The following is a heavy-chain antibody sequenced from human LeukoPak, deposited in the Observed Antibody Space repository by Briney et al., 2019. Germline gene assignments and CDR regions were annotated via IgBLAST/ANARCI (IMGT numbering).Heavy chain of an antibody. CDR2: INSDGSST. CDR3: ARDKGYAIDL. Sequence: GGSLRLSCAASGFTFSSYWIHWVRHAPGKGLVWVSRINSDGSSTTYADSVKGRSTISRDHAKNTLYWQMNSLRAEDTAVYYCARDKGYAIDLWGRGTMVTVSS. D-gene: IGHD2-15*01. J-gene: IGHJ3*01. V-gene: IGHV3-74*01. CDR1: GFTFSSYW.